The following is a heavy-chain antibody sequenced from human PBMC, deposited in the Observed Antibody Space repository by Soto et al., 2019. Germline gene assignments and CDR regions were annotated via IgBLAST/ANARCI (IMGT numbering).Heavy chain of an antibody. V-gene: IGHV3-23*01. CDR3: AKSGPTNYFDF. J-gene: IGHJ4*02. D-gene: IGHD1-26*01. CDR2: ITGGSGFT. CDR1: GFTFSTFA. Sequence: GGSLRLSCAASGFTFSTFAMTWVRQAPGKGLEWVSGITGGSGFTFYADSVKGRFTISRDDSENTLFLQMSSLGAEDTAKYYCAKSGPTNYFDFWGQGTLVTVSS.